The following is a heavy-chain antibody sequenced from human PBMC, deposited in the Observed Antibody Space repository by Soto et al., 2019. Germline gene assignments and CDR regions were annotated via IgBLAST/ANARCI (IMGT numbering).Heavy chain of an antibody. D-gene: IGHD6-19*01. V-gene: IGHV4-34*01. Sequence: SETLSLTCAVYGGSFSGYYWSWIRQPPGKGLEWIGEINHSGSTNYNPSLKSRVTISVDTSKNQFSLKLSSVTAADTAVYYCARGQNRYSSGRGPGYFQHWGQGTLVTVS. CDR2: INHSGST. CDR3: ARGQNRYSSGRGPGYFQH. CDR1: GGSFSGYY. J-gene: IGHJ1*01.